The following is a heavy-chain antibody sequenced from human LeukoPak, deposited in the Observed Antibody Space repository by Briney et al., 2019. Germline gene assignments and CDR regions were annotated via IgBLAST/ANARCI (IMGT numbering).Heavy chain of an antibody. CDR2: INPNSGGT. CDR3: ARDLSCSSTSCYSYYYYYMDV. Sequence: ASVKVSCKASGYTFTGYYIHWVRQAPGQGLEWMGWINPNSGGTNYIQRFQGRVTMTRDTSISTAYMELSRLRSDDTAVYYCARDLSCSSTSCYSYYYYYMDVWGKGTTVTISS. V-gene: IGHV1-2*02. D-gene: IGHD2-2*02. J-gene: IGHJ6*03. CDR1: GYTFTGYY.